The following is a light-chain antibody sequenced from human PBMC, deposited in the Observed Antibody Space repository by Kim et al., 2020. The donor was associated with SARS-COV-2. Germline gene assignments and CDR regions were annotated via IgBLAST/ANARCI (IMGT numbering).Light chain of an antibody. CDR1: GSDVGGYNY. CDR3: CSYAGSYTLI. V-gene: IGLV2-11*03. Sequence: RSVTIACIGSGSDVGGYNYVSWYQQHPGKAPKLVIYDVSRRPSGVPDRFSGSKSGNTASLTISGIQAEDEADYHCCSYAGSYTLIFGGGTQLTVL. CDR2: DVS. J-gene: IGLJ2*01.